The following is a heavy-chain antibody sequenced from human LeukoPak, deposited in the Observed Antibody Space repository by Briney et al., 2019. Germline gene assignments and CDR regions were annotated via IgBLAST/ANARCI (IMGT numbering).Heavy chain of an antibody. Sequence: PSDTLSLTCAVYGGSFSGYYWSWIRQPPGKGLEWIGEINHSGSTNYHPPLKSRLTISVDTSKNHFSLKLRSVTAADTAVYYCARSGPVDCSGGSCYEGYWGQGTLVTVSS. CDR3: ARSGPVDCSGGSCYEGY. J-gene: IGHJ4*02. CDR1: GGSFSGYY. CDR2: INHSGST. V-gene: IGHV4-34*01. D-gene: IGHD2-15*01.